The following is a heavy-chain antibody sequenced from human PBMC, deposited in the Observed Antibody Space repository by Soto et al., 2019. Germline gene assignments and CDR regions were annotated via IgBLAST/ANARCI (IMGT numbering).Heavy chain of an antibody. Sequence: QVQLQESGPGLVKPSETLSLTCTVSGGSISSYYWSWIRQPPGKGLEWIGYIYYSGSTNYTPSLNRRGTISFDTSKNQFPLKLSSVTAADTAVYYCARVRNYGGSAPFDPWGQGTLVTVSS. CDR3: ARVRNYGGSAPFDP. D-gene: IGHD4-17*01. V-gene: IGHV4-59*01. CDR1: GGSISSYY. J-gene: IGHJ5*02. CDR2: IYYSGST.